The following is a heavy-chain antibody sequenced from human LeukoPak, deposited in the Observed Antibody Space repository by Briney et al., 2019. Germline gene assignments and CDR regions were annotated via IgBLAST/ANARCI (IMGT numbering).Heavy chain of an antibody. CDR3: AHYGGYCR. Sequence: GGSLRLSCAASGFTFSSYGMHWVRQAPGKGLEWVAFIRYDGSNKYYADSVKGRFTISRDNSKNTLYLQMNSLRAEDTAVYYCAHYGGYCRWGQGTLVTVSS. D-gene: IGHD4-17*01. CDR2: IRYDGSNK. J-gene: IGHJ4*02. CDR1: GFTFSSYG. V-gene: IGHV3-30*02.